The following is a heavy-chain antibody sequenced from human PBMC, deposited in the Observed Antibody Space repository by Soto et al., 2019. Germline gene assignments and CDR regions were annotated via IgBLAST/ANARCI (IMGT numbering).Heavy chain of an antibody. CDR1: GGTFSSYT. V-gene: IGHV1-69*02. CDR2: IIPILGIA. D-gene: IGHD3-22*01. CDR3: ARSNYDSSGYLFDY. J-gene: IGHJ4*02. Sequence: QVQLVQSGAEVKKPGSSVKVSCKASGGTFSSYTISWVRQAPGQGLEWMGRIIPILGIANYAQKFQGRVTITADKSTSTAYMELSRLRSEDTAVYYCARSNYDSSGYLFDYWGQGTLVTVSS.